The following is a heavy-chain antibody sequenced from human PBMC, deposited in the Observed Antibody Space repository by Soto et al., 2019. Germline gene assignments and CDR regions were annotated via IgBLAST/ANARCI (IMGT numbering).Heavy chain of an antibody. Sequence: EVQRLESGGGLVQPGGSLRLSCAASGFTFNNYAISWVRQAPGKGLERVSTITGSGDSAYYEDSVKGRFIISRDNSKNTLYMQMHSLGAEDSAIYYCAKGRGTNYYYHMDVWGGGTTVTVSS. D-gene: IGHD1-26*01. V-gene: IGHV3-23*01. CDR3: AKGRGTNYYYHMDV. J-gene: IGHJ6*03. CDR2: ITGSGDSA. CDR1: GFTFNNYA.